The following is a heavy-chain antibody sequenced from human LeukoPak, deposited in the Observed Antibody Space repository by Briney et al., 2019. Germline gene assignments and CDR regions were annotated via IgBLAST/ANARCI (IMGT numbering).Heavy chain of an antibody. CDR1: GFTFSTYA. Sequence: PGGSLRLSCAASGFTFSTYAMSWVRQAPGKGLEWVGHIKSKPDGGTTECAAPVKGRFTISRDDSKNTLYLQMNSLRTEDTAVYYCTSLGATGFYAFDYWGQGTLVTVSS. CDR3: TSLGATGFYAFDY. J-gene: IGHJ4*02. CDR2: IKSKPDGGTT. D-gene: IGHD2/OR15-2a*01. V-gene: IGHV3-15*01.